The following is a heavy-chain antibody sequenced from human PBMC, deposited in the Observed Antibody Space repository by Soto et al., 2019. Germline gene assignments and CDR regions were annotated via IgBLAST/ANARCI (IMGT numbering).Heavy chain of an antibody. J-gene: IGHJ5*02. D-gene: IGHD2-8*01. CDR1: GYSFTSYW. CDR2: IYPGDSDT. V-gene: IGHV5-51*01. Sequence: GESLKISCKGSGYSFTSYWIGWVRQMPGKGLEWMGIIYPGDSDTRYSPSFQGQVTISADKSISTAYLQWSSLKVSDTAMYYCATAADLYCTNGVCYFGWLDPWGQGTLVTVSS. CDR3: ATAADLYCTNGVCYFGWLDP.